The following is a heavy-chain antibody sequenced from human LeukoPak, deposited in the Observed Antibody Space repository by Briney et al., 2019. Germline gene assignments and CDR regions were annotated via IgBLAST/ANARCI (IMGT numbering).Heavy chain of an antibody. J-gene: IGHJ4*02. CDR3: TRATYRNGDMVISFDY. CDR2: ISYDGRNK. CDR1: GFTFSTYG. D-gene: IGHD2-8*01. V-gene: IGHV3-30*04. Sequence: GGSLRLSCAGSGFTFSTYGMHWVRQAPGKGLEWVALISYDGRNKYYADSVKGRFTISRDNSDNTLYLQMNSLRAEGTAVYYCTRATYRNGDMVISFDYWGQGTLVTVSS.